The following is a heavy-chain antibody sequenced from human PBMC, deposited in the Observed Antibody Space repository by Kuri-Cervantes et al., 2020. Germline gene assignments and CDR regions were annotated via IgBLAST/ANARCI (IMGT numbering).Heavy chain of an antibody. D-gene: IGHD2-2*02. J-gene: IGHJ4*02. CDR2: ISAYNGNT. V-gene: IGHV1-18*01. Sequence: ASVKVSCKASGYTFTSYATHWVRQAPGQRLEWMGWISAYNGNTNYAQKLQGRVTMTTDTSTSTAYMELRSLRSDDTAVYYCARDPKDCSSTSCYTYYFDYWGQGTLVTVSS. CDR1: GYTFTSYA. CDR3: ARDPKDCSSTSCYTYYFDY.